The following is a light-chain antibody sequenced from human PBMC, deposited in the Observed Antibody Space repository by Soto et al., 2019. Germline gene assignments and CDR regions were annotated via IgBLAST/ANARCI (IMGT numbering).Light chain of an antibody. CDR3: HQYNNWPPWT. CDR2: GAS. CDR1: QSVDSY. V-gene: IGKV3D-15*01. J-gene: IGKJ1*01. Sequence: EIVLTQSPASLSLSPGERATLSCRASQSVDSYLVWYQQKPGQAPRLLIFGASNRATGIPARFSGSGSGTEFTLTISSLQSEDFAVYHCHQYNNWPPWTFGQGTKVDIK.